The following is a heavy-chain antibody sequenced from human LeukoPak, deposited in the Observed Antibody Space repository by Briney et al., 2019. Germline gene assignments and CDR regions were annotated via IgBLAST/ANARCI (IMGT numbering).Heavy chain of an antibody. CDR2: ISVYNGNT. Sequence: VASVKVSCKASGYTFTTYGIGWVRQAPGQGLEWMGWISVYNGNTNYAQKLQGRVTMTTDTSTSTAYMELRSLRSDDTAVYYCARDLKLLWSYFDYWGQGTLVTVSS. CDR1: GYTFTTYG. V-gene: IGHV1-18*01. D-gene: IGHD2-2*01. J-gene: IGHJ4*02. CDR3: ARDLKLLWSYFDY.